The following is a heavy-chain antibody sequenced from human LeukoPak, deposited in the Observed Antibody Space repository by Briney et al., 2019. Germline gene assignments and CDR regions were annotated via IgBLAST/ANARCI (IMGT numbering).Heavy chain of an antibody. V-gene: IGHV4-61*02. Sequence: SETLSLTCTVSGGSISSGSYYWSWIRQPAGKGLEWIGRIYTSGSTNYNPSLKSRVTISVDTSKNQFSLKLSSVTAADTAVYYCARENIVGTGDAFDIWGQGTMVTVSS. D-gene: IGHD1-26*01. J-gene: IGHJ3*02. CDR3: ARENIVGTGDAFDI. CDR2: IYTSGST. CDR1: GGSISSGSYY.